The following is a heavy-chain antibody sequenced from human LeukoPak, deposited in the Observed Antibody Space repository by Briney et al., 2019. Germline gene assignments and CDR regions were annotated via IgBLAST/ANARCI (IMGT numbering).Heavy chain of an antibody. J-gene: IGHJ6*02. CDR2: ISTYNGNT. CDR3: ASDKYCSSTSCYTGYYYGMDV. D-gene: IGHD2-2*02. V-gene: IGHV1-18*01. CDR1: GYTFTNYH. Sequence: ASVKVSCKASGYTFTNYHISWVRQAPGQGLEWMGWISTYNGNTNYAPKFQGRVTMTTDTSTSTAYMELSSLRSEDTAVYYCASDKYCSSTSCYTGYYYGMDVWGQGTTVTVSS.